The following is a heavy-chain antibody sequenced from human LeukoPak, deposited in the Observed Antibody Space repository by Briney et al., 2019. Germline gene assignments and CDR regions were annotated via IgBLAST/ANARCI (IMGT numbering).Heavy chain of an antibody. V-gene: IGHV3-23*01. CDR2: ISGSGGST. CDR1: GFTFSSYA. Sequence: QPGGSLRLSCAASGFTFSSYAMSWVRQAPGKGLEWVSAISGSGGSTYYADSVKGRFTISRDNSKNTLYLQMNSLRAEDTAVYYCAKPRFLVRYSADDAFDIWGQGTMVTVSS. J-gene: IGHJ3*02. D-gene: IGHD2-21*01. CDR3: AKPRFLVRYSADDAFDI.